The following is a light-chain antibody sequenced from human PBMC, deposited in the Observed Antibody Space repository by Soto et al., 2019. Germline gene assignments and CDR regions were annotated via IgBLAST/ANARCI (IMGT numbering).Light chain of an antibody. V-gene: IGKV1-5*03. CDR2: KAS. Sequence: DIQMTQSPSTLSASVGDRVTITCRASQSISSWLAWYQQKPGKAPKLLIYKASSLESGVPSRFSGSGSGTEFTLTISSLQPDDVATYYCQQENSYPWSFGQGTKLEIK. CDR1: QSISSW. CDR3: QQENSYPWS. J-gene: IGKJ1*01.